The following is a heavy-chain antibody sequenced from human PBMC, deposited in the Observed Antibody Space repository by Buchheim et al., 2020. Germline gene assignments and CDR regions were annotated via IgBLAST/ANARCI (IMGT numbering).Heavy chain of an antibody. CDR3: SKDMSGAEDS. D-gene: IGHD2-15*01. Sequence: EVQVVESGGGLVQPGGSLRLSCAASGFTFGRYWMHWVRQAPGGALVWVSRINEDGSHTTYTDSGKGRFPISQDNAKNTLNLQMNSLTAEDTAVYYCSKDMSGAEDSWGQGTL. V-gene: IGHV3-74*03. CDR1: GFTFGRYW. J-gene: IGHJ4*02. CDR2: INEDGSHT.